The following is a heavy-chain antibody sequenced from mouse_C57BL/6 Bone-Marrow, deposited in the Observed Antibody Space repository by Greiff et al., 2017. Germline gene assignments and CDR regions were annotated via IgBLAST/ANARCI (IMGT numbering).Heavy chain of an antibody. V-gene: IGHV1-26*01. CDR1: GYTFTDYY. J-gene: IGHJ2*01. Sequence: EVQLHQSGPELVRPGASVKISCKASGYTFTDYYMNWVKQSHGKSLEWIGDINPNNGGTSYNQKFKGKATLTVDTSSSTAYMELRSLTAEDSAVXYCAKGKDTTVVAPFHFDYWGQGTTLTVSS. CDR3: AKGKDTTVVAPFHFDY. D-gene: IGHD1-1*01. CDR2: INPNNGGT.